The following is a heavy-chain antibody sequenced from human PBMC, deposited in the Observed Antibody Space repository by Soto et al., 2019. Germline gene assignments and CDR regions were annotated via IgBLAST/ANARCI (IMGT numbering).Heavy chain of an antibody. J-gene: IGHJ4*02. CDR3: AKTKIERFAPGIPQVLNYFDY. CDR2: ISGSGGST. V-gene: IGHV3-23*01. CDR1: GFTFSSYA. D-gene: IGHD3-22*01. Sequence: PGGSLRLSCAASGFTFSSYAMSWVRQAPGKGLEWVSAISGSGGSTYYADSVKGRFTISRDNSKNTLYLQMNSLRAEDTAVYYCAKTKIERFAPGIPQVLNYFDYWGQGTLVTVSS.